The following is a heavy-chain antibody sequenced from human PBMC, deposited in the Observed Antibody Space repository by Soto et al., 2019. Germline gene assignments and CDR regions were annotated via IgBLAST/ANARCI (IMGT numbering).Heavy chain of an antibody. CDR1: GGTVRSSTYY. CDR3: ARRSSSEVAGAFDI. D-gene: IGHD3-22*01. Sequence: SETLSLTCSLSGGTVRSSTYYSSWIRQRPGKGLECIGYIYYIGSTNYHPCLNSRVTRSVDMSKSQFSLKLSSVTAADTVVYYCARRSSSEVAGAFDIWGQGTMVTVSS. CDR2: IYYIGST. V-gene: IGHV4-61*01. J-gene: IGHJ3*02.